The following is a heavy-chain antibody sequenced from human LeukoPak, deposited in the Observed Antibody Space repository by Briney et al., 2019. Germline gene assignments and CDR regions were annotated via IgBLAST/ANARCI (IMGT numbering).Heavy chain of an antibody. CDR1: GGSFSGYY. Sequence: SETLSLTCAVYGGSFSGYYWSWIRQPPGKGLEWIGEVNHSGSTNYNPSLKSRVTISVDTSKNQFSLKLSSVTAADTAVYYCARGPDYYGSGSYYKRKGYFDYWGQGTLVTVSS. CDR3: ARGPDYYGSGSYYKRKGYFDY. D-gene: IGHD3-10*01. J-gene: IGHJ4*02. V-gene: IGHV4-34*01. CDR2: VNHSGST.